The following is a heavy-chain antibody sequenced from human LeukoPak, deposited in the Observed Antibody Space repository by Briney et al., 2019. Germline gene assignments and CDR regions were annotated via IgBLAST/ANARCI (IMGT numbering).Heavy chain of an antibody. CDR1: GYTFTGYY. CDR3: ARDRVTTSSWPRVEYYYMDV. Sequence: GASVKVSCKASGYTFTGYYMHWVRQAPGQGLEWMGWINPNSGGTNYAQKFQGRVTMTRDTSISTAYMELSRLRSDDTAVYYCARDRVTTSSWPRVEYYYMDVWGKGTTVTISS. CDR2: INPNSGGT. J-gene: IGHJ6*03. V-gene: IGHV1-2*02. D-gene: IGHD4-11*01.